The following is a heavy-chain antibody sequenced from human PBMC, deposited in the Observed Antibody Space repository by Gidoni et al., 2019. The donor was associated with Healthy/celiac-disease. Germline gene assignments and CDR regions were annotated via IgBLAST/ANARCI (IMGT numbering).Heavy chain of an antibody. V-gene: IGHV3-9*01. CDR3: AKRSFDI. CDR1: GFTFDDYA. CDR2: ISWNSGSI. J-gene: IGHJ3*02. Sequence: AASGFTFDDYARHWVRQAPGKGLEWVSGISWNSGSIGYADSVKGRFTISRDNAKNSLYLQMNSLRAEDTALYYCAKRSFDIWGQGTMVTVSS.